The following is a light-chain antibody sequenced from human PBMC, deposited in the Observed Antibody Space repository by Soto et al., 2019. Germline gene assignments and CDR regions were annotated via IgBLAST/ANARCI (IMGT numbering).Light chain of an antibody. Sequence: EIVLTQSPGTLSLCPGESATLFCRASQTVSSSCLAWYQQKPGQAPRLLIYGVSSRATGIPDRFSGSGSGTDFTLTISRLQPEDFAVYYCQHYDNSAALTFGGGTNVEIK. CDR2: GVS. CDR1: QTVSSSC. V-gene: IGKV3-20*01. J-gene: IGKJ4*01. CDR3: QHYDNSAALT.